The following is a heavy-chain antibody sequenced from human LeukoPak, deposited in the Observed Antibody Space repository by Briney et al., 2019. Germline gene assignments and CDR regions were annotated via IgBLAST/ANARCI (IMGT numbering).Heavy chain of an antibody. V-gene: IGHV4-30-4*01. J-gene: IGHJ4*02. CDR1: GGSISSGDYY. CDR3: ARVRGSYGHFDY. CDR2: TYYSGST. Sequence: PSETLSLTCTVSGGSISSGDYYWSWIRQPPGKGLEWIGYTYYSGSTYYNPSLKSRVTISVDTSKNQFSLKLSSVTAADTAVYYCARVRGSYGHFDYWGQGTLVTVSS. D-gene: IGHD5-18*01.